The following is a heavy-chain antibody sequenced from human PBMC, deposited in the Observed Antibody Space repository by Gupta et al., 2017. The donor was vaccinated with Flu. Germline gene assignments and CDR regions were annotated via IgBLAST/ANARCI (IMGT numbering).Heavy chain of an antibody. J-gene: IGHJ4*02. D-gene: IGHD1-26*01. CDR2: IIPIFGTA. CDR3: ASLGAANFDY. V-gene: IGHV1-69*06. Sequence: SGVRQAPGQGLKWMGGIIPIFGTANYAQKFQGRVTITADKSTSTAYMELSSLRSEDTAVYYCASLGAANFDYWGQGTLVTVSS.